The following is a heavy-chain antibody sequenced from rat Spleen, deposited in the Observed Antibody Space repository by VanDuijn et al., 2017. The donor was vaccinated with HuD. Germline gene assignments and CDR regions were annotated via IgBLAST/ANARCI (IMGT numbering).Heavy chain of an antibody. Sequence: EVQLVESGGGLVQPGRSMKLSCAALGFTFSNYYMAWVRQAPTKGLEWVATISYDGNSIYYRDSVKGRFTISRDNAQSTLYLQMDSLRSEATATYYCASLMYTPDYLGVMDVWGQGASVTVSS. J-gene: IGHJ4*01. CDR1: GFTFSNYY. D-gene: IGHD1-6*01. CDR2: ISYDGNSI. CDR3: ASLMYTPDYLGVMDV. V-gene: IGHV5-7*01.